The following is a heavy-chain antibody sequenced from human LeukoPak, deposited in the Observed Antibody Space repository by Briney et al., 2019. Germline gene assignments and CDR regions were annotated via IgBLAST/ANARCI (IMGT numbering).Heavy chain of an antibody. D-gene: IGHD5-18*01. CDR2: IYHRGST. CDR3: ARDPDTAMAQSDY. CDR1: GYSIGSDYY. Sequence: SETLSLTCTVSGYSIGSDYYWGWIRQPPGKGLEWIGSIYHRGSTYYNPSLKSRVTISIDTSKNQFSLKLSSVTAADTAVYFCARDPDTAMAQSDYWGPGTLVTVSS. J-gene: IGHJ4*02. V-gene: IGHV4-38-2*02.